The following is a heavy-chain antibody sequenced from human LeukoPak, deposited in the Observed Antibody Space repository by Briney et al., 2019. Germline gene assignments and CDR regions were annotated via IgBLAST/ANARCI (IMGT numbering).Heavy chain of an antibody. V-gene: IGHV1-2*02. CDR1: GYTFTGYY. CDR3: AALMTTVVHTFDY. Sequence: ASVKVSCKASGYTFTGYYMHWVRQAPGQGLEWMGWINPNSGGTNYAQKFQGRVTMTRATSISTAYMELSRLRSDDTAVYYCAALMTTVVHTFDYWGQGTLVTVSS. CDR2: INPNSGGT. D-gene: IGHD4-23*01. J-gene: IGHJ4*02.